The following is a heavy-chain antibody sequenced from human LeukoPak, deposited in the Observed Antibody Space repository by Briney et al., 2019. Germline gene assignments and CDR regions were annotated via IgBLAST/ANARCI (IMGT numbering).Heavy chain of an antibody. V-gene: IGHV6-1*01. CDR2: TYYRSKWYN. Sequence: SQTLSLTCAISGDSVSSNSAAWNWIRQSPSRGLEWLGRTYYRSKWYNDYAVSVKSRITINPDTSKNQFSLQLNSVTPEDTAVYYCARDGSTMIRGRGFFDYWGQGTTVTVSS. J-gene: IGHJ4*03. CDR1: GDSVSSNSAA. CDR3: ARDGSTMIRGRGFFDY. D-gene: IGHD3-10*01.